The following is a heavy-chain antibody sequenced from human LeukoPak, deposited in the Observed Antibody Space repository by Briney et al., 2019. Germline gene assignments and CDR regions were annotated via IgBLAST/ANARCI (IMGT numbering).Heavy chain of an antibody. D-gene: IGHD6-6*01. V-gene: IGHV1-69*13. CDR2: IIPIFGTA. CDR3: ARSARRFEGYYGMDV. Sequence: ASVKVSCKASGGTFSSYAISWVRQAPGQGLEWMGGIIPIFGTANYTQKFQGRVTITADESTNTVYMELSSLRSEDTAVYYCARSARRFEGYYGMDVWGQGTTVTVSS. CDR1: GGTFSSYA. J-gene: IGHJ6*02.